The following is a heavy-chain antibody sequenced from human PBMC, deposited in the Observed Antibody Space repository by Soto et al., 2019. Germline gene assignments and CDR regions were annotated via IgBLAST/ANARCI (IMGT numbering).Heavy chain of an antibody. J-gene: IGHJ3*02. CDR2: INQDGSEK. V-gene: IGHV3-7*03. Sequence: GGSLRLSCGASGFIFSNYWMSWVRQAPGKGLEWVANINQDGSEKYYVDSVKGRFTISRDNAKNSLYLQMNSLRAEDTAVYYCARVSRITIFGVVTQKPGAFDIWGQGTMVTVSS. D-gene: IGHD3-3*01. CDR3: ARVSRITIFGVVTQKPGAFDI. CDR1: GFIFSNYW.